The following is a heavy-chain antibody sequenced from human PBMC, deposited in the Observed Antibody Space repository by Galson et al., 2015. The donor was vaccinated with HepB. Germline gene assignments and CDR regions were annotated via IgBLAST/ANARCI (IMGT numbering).Heavy chain of an antibody. J-gene: IGHJ4*02. D-gene: IGHD3-16*01. CDR3: ARTFYFDY. CDR2: LSSHGDNE. Sequence: LRLSCAASGFTFSSYAMNWVRQAPGKGLEWVAVLSSHGDNEYYADSVKGRFTISRGNSENTVYLQMHSLRVEDTAVYYCARTFYFDYWGQGTLVTVSS. V-gene: IGHV3-30*04. CDR1: GFTFSSYA.